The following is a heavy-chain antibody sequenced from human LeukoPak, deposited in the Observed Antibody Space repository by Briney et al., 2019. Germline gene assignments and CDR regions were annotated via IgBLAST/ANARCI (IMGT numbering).Heavy chain of an antibody. Sequence: ASVKVSCKASDYTFTSYGISWVRQAPGQGLEWMGWISAYNGNTNYAQKLQGRVTMTTDTSTSTAYMELRSLRSDDTAVYYCARASSGSMVRGVYDYWGQGTLVTVSS. CDR1: DYTFTSYG. CDR2: ISAYNGNT. V-gene: IGHV1-18*04. CDR3: ARASSGSMVRGVYDY. J-gene: IGHJ4*02. D-gene: IGHD3-10*01.